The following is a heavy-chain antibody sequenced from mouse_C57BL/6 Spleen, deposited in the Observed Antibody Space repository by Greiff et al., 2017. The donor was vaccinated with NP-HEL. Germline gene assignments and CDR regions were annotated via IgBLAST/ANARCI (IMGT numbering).Heavy chain of an antibody. Sequence: EVKLMESGGGLVQPGGSLSISCAVSGCTFTDYYMSWVRQPPGKALEWLGFIRNKANGYTTEYSASVKGRFTISRDNSQSILYLQMNSLRAQDSATYCCAICRYDYYWAMDYWGQGTSVTVSS. CDR2: IRNKANGYTT. D-gene: IGHD2-4*01. V-gene: IGHV7-3*01. CDR3: AICRYDYYWAMDY. CDR1: GCTFTDYY. J-gene: IGHJ4*01.